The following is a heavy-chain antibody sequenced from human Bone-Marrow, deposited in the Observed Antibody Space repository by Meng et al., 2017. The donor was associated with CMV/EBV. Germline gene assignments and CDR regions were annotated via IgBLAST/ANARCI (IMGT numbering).Heavy chain of an antibody. V-gene: IGHV3-69-1*01. CDR3: ARAPVAYYDFWSGSFTDYYYGMDV. CDR1: GFTFSDYY. Sequence: GESLKISCAASGFTFSDYYMNWVRQAPGKGLEWVSSISSSTIYYADSVKGRFTISRDNSKNTLYLQMDSLRAEDTAVYYCARAPVAYYDFWSGSFTDYYYGMDVWGQGTTVTVSS. J-gene: IGHJ6*02. CDR2: ISSSTI. D-gene: IGHD3-3*01.